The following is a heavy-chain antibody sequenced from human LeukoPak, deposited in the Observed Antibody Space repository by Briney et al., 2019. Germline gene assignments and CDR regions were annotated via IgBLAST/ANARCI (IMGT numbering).Heavy chain of an antibody. J-gene: IGHJ4*02. CDR2: ISTSSTYI. CDR3: ARAGSSNFDY. V-gene: IGHV3-21*01. CDR1: GFTFSSYS. Sequence: PGGSLRLSCAASGFTFSSYSMNWVRQAPGKGLEWVSSISTSSTYIYYADSVKGRFTISRDNAKNSLYLQMNSLRAEDTAVYYCARAGSSNFDYWGQGTLVTVSS. D-gene: IGHD6-6*01.